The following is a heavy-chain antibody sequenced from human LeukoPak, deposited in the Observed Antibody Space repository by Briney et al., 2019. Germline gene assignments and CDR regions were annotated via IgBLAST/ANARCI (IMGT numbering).Heavy chain of an antibody. J-gene: IGHJ6*02. V-gene: IGHV1-18*01. D-gene: IGHD3-10*01. CDR2: ISAYNGNT. Sequence: ASVKVSCKASGYTVTSYGISWVRQAPGQGLEWMGWISAYNGNTNYAQKLQGRVTMTTDTSTSTAYMELRSLRSDDTAVYYCASEYYYGSGGYHEGYGMDVWGQGTTVTVSS. CDR1: GYTVTSYG. CDR3: ASEYYYGSGGYHEGYGMDV.